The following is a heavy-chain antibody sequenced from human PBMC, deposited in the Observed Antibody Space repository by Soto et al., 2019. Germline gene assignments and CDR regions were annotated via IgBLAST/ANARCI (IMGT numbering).Heavy chain of an antibody. CDR3: VSYYGYRIQVWSHYFEH. D-gene: IGHD5-18*01. CDR1: GFTFSSYE. Sequence: PGGSLRLSCAASGFTFSSYEMNWVRQAPGKGLEWVAYITSSGNTIHYADSVKGRFTISRDNAKNSLYLQMSSLRAEDTAVYSCVSYYGYRIQVWSHYFEHWGQGTLVTVSS. V-gene: IGHV3-48*03. J-gene: IGHJ4*02. CDR2: ITSSGNTI.